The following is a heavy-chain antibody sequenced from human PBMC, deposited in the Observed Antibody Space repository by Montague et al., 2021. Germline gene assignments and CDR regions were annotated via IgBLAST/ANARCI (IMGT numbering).Heavy chain of an antibody. D-gene: IGHD6-13*01. CDR1: GASITSNIYY. CDR2: IYYRGNS. J-gene: IGHJ5*02. V-gene: IGHV4-39*07. CDR3: ARVFSSWYVGWFDP. Sequence: SETRSLTCTVSGASITSNIYYWGWIRQSPGKGLEWIGSIYYRGNSFYQPSLKSRITMAVDTSKNQFSLKLSSVTAADTAIYYCARVFSSWYVGWFDPWGQGTLVTVSS.